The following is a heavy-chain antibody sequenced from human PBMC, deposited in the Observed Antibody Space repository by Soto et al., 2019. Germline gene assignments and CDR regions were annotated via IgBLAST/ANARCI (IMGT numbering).Heavy chain of an antibody. D-gene: IGHD5-18*01. CDR2: MNVDTGGT. Sequence: ASVKVSCKASGYRFTTHYIHWVRQAPGQGLEWMGRMNVDTGGTTYAHKFQGRVTMTRDTSIRTAYLEVSSVKSDDTAMYYCATDGNFAIRGYSFGFDFWGQGTLVTVSS. J-gene: IGHJ4*02. CDR3: ATDGNFAIRGYSFGFDF. V-gene: IGHV1-2*06. CDR1: GYRFTTHY.